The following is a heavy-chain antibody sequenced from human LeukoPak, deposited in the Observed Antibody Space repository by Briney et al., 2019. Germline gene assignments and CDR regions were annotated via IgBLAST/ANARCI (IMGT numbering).Heavy chain of an antibody. CDR2: ISGYNGKT. D-gene: IGHD3-22*01. V-gene: IGHV1-18*01. Sequence: ASVKVSCKASGYTFNSHGVSWVRQAPGQGLEWMGWISGYNGKTNYARKFQGRVTMTTDTSTSTAYMELTSLRPDNTAVYYCARAYHYDSSGYYIPTEFDSWGQGALVTVSS. CDR1: GYTFNSHG. CDR3: ARAYHYDSSGYYIPTEFDS. J-gene: IGHJ4*02.